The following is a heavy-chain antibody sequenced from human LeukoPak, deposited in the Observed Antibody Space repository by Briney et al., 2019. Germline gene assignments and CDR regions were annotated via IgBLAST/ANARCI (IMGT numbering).Heavy chain of an antibody. CDR1: GFTFSSYS. CDR2: ISSSGSYV. J-gene: IGHJ3*02. V-gene: IGHV3-21*01. Sequence: PGGSLRLSCAASGFTFSSYSIKWGRQAPGKGLGWGPSISSSGSYVYYADSVKGRFTISRDNAKNSLYLQMNSLRAEDTAVYYCTRMQQQLAIDAFDIWGQGTMVTVSS. D-gene: IGHD6-13*01. CDR3: TRMQQQLAIDAFDI.